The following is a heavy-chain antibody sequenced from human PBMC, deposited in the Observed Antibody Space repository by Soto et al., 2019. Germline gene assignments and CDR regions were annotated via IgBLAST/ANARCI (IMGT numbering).Heavy chain of an antibody. J-gene: IGHJ4*02. D-gene: IGHD6-13*01. CDR3: ARDIEPPGLFFDY. Sequence: PGGSLRLSCAASGFSFSDYYMSWILQAPGKGLEWVSYIDFTSNSIYYADSVKGRFTISRDNAKNSLYLQMNSLRAEDTAVYYCARDIEPPGLFFDYWGQGTLVTVSS. CDR2: IDFTSNSI. CDR1: GFSFSDYY. V-gene: IGHV3-11*01.